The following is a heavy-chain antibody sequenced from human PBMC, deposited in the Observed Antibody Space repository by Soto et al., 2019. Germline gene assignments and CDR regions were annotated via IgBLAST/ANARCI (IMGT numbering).Heavy chain of an antibody. Sequence: PGGSLRLSCAASGFTFSSYSMNWVRQAPGKGLEWASSISSSSSYIYYADSVKGRFTIGRDNAKNSLYLQMNSLRAEDTAVYYCASSPGGAFDIWGQGTMVTVSS. CDR3: ASSPGGAFDI. J-gene: IGHJ3*02. CDR2: ISSSSSYI. V-gene: IGHV3-21*01. CDR1: GFTFSSYS. D-gene: IGHD3-10*01.